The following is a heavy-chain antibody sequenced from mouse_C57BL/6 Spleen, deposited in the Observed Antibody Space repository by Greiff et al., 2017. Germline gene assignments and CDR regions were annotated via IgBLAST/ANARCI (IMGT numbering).Heavy chain of an antibody. D-gene: IGHD2-4*01. CDR2: IDPSDSYT. CDR3: ARKDDYDGYFDV. Sequence: VQLQQSGAELVMPGASVKLSCKASGYTFTSYWMHWVKQRPGQGLEWIGEIDPSDSYTNYNQKFKGKSTLTVDKSSSTAYMQLSSLTSEDSAVYYCARKDDYDGYFDVWGTGTTVTVSS. J-gene: IGHJ1*03. CDR1: GYTFTSYW. V-gene: IGHV1-69*01.